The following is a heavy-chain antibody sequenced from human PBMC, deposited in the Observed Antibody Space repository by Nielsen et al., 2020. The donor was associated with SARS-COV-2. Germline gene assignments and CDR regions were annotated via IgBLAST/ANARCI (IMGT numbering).Heavy chain of an antibody. CDR3: AREKWYYYGSGRPDY. V-gene: IGHV4-39*07. CDR1: GGSISSSSYY. D-gene: IGHD3-10*01. CDR2: IYYSGST. J-gene: IGHJ4*02. Sequence: SETLSLTCTVSGGSISSSSYYWGWIRQPPGKGLEWIGSIYYSGSTYYNPSLKSRVTISVDTSKNQFSLKLSSVTAADTAVYYCAREKWYYYGSGRPDYWGQGTLVTVSS.